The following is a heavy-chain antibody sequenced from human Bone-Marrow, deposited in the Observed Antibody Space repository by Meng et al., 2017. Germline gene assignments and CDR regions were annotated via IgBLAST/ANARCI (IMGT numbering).Heavy chain of an antibody. D-gene: IGHD4-11*01. CDR3: ARDLTREKDYSDYVHRGDWFDP. V-gene: IGHV3-48*03. CDR2: ISSSGSTI. J-gene: IGHJ5*02. Sequence: GESLKISCASSGFTFSSYEMNWVRQAPGKGMEWVSYISSSGSTIYYADSVKGRFTISRDNAKNSLYLQMNSLRAEDTAVYYCARDLTREKDYSDYVHRGDWFDPWGQGTLVTVSS. CDR1: GFTFSSYE.